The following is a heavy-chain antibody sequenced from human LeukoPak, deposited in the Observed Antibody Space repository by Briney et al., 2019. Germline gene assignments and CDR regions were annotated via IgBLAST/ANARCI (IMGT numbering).Heavy chain of an antibody. CDR1: GFTFSSYA. D-gene: IGHD3-3*01. CDR3: ANDFWSGYFGFGY. Sequence: GGSLRLSCAASGFTFSSYAMSWVRQAPGKGLEWVSAISGSGGSTYYADSVKGRFTISRDNSKSTLYLQVNSLRAEDTAVYYCANDFWSGYFGFGYWGQGTLVTVSS. CDR2: ISGSGGST. J-gene: IGHJ4*02. V-gene: IGHV3-23*01.